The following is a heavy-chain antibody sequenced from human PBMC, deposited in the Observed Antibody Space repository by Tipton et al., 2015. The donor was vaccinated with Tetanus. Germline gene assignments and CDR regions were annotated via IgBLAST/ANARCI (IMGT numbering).Heavy chain of an antibody. CDR2: IKEDGSER. V-gene: IGHV3-7*01. CDR1: GFTFTNYW. Sequence: SLRLSCAASGFTFTNYWLSWVRQAPGRGLEWVANIKEDGSERNYVDSVKGRFTISRDNARNSLYLQMNSLRAEDTAVYYCVGTNIPWGEAAYWGQGTLVTVSS. J-gene: IGHJ4*02. CDR3: VGTNIPWGEAAY. D-gene: IGHD3-16*01.